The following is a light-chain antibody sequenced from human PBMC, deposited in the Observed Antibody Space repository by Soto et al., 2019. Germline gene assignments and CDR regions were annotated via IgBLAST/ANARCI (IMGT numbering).Light chain of an antibody. CDR2: GAS. CDR1: RRISDT. CDR3: QQYNSYPLT. Sequence: EIVMTQSPATLSVSPGGRATLSCRASRRISDTLAWYQQKPGQAPRLVIHGASTRAPCFPARFSGSGSGTEFTLTISSLQPDDFATYYCQQYNSYPLTFGGGTKVDI. V-gene: IGKV3-15*01. J-gene: IGKJ4*01.